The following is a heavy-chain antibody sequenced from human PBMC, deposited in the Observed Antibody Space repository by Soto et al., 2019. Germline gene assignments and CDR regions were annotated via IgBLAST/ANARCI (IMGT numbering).Heavy chain of an antibody. CDR3: VRGGGGGLFDP. D-gene: IGHD2-15*01. CDR1: GLTVSQNY. CDR2: LYAEGST. V-gene: IGHV3-53*01. J-gene: IGHJ5*02. Sequence: VQLVESGGGLIQPGGSLRLSCVASGLTVSQNYMAWVRQAPEMGPQWVSVLYAEGSTYYTESVKGRFTISRDNAKRSLYLQMMSLTAEDTAIYYCVRGGGGGLFDPWGQGTMVTVSS.